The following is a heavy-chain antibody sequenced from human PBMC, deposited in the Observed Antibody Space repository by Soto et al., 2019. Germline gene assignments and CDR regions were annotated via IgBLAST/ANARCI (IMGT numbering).Heavy chain of an antibody. J-gene: IGHJ6*02. CDR1: GYTFSSYD. D-gene: IGHD2-8*01. CDR2: MNANNGNT. Sequence: ASVKVSCKASGYTFSSYDINWVRQATGQGLEWMGWMNANNGNTEYAQKVQGRVTMTIDTSTYTAYMELRSLTSDDTAIYYCAKNGQPPYYYYGMDVWGQGTTVTVSS. V-gene: IGHV1-8*01. CDR3: AKNGQPPYYYYGMDV.